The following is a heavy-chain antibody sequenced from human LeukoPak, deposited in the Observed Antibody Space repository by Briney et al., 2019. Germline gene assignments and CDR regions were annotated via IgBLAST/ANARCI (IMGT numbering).Heavy chain of an antibody. CDR2: VYTGGST. V-gene: IGHV3-53*01. CDR1: GFTVSSNY. Sequence: GGSLRLSCAASGFTVSSNYMSWVRQAPGKGLEWVSVVYTGGSTYYADSLKGRFTISRDNSKNTLYLQMNNLRGEDTAVYYCARWSGSFDGFDIWGQGTMVTVSS. CDR3: ARWSGSFDGFDI. D-gene: IGHD3-10*01. J-gene: IGHJ3*02.